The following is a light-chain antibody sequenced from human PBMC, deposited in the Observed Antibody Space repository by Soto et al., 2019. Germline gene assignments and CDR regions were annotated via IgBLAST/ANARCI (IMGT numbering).Light chain of an antibody. Sequence: QSVLTQPASVSGSPGQSITISCTGTSSDVGGHNYVAWYQQHPGKAPKLMIYEVTNRPSGVSSRFSGSKSGNTASMTISGLQAEDEADYYCSSYTFTSTLYVFGTGTKV. CDR1: SSDVGGHNY. J-gene: IGLJ1*01. CDR3: SSYTFTSTLYV. V-gene: IGLV2-14*01. CDR2: EVT.